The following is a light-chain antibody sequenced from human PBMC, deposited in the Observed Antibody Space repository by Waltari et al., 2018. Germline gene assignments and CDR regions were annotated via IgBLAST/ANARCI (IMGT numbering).Light chain of an antibody. Sequence: QSVLTQPPSASGTPGQRVTISCSGSSSNIGSDSVNWYQQLPGTAPKLLIYSKNQRPAGVPDRFSGSKSGTSASLAISGLQSEDEADYYCAAWDDSLNGQVFGTGTKVTVL. CDR3: AAWDDSLNGQV. J-gene: IGLJ1*01. V-gene: IGLV1-44*01. CDR2: SKN. CDR1: SSNIGSDS.